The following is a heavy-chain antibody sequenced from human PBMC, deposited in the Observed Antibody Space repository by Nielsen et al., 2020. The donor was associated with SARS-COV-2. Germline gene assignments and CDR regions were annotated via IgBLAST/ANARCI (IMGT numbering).Heavy chain of an antibody. J-gene: IGHJ6*02. V-gene: IGHV3-23*01. CDR2: ISGSGGST. D-gene: IGHD4-17*01. CDR3: AKEKLGYGDYGDYYYYGMDV. Sequence: VRQAPGKGLEYVSAISGSGGSTYYADSVKGRFTISRDNSKNTLYLQMNSLRAEDTAVYYCAKEKLGYGDYGDYYYYGMDVWGQGTTVTVSS.